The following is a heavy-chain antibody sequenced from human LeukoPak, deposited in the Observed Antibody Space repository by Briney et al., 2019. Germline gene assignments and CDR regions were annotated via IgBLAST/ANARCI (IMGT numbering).Heavy chain of an antibody. J-gene: IGHJ4*02. CDR1: GGSIGSYY. CDR3: ARHTSYGHFDY. V-gene: IGHV4-59*08. CDR2: IYYSGST. Sequence: PSETLSLTCIVSGGSIGSYYWNWIRQPPGKGLEWIGYIYYSGSTNYNPSLKSRVTISVDTSKNQFSLKLSSVTAADTAVYYCARHTSYGHFDYWGQGTLVTVSS. D-gene: IGHD3-10*01.